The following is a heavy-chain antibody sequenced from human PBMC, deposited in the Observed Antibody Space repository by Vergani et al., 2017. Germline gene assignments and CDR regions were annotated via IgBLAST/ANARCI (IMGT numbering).Heavy chain of an antibody. CDR1: GYTLTELY. J-gene: IGHJ6*02. D-gene: IGHD3-3*01. CDR2: FDPEDGET. V-gene: IGHV1-24*01. Sequence: QVQLVQSGAEVKKPGASVKVSCKVSGYTLTELYMHWVRQAPGKGLEWMGGFDPEDGETIYAQKIQGRVTMTEDTSTDTAYMELSSLRSEDTAVYYCATGSKGGTIFGVVIPYGMEVWGQGTTVTVSS. CDR3: ATGSKGGTIFGVVIPYGMEV.